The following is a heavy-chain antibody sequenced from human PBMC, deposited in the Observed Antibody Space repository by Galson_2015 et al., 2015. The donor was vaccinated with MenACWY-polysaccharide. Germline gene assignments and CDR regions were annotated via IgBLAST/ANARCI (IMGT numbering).Heavy chain of an antibody. CDR1: GLRFSGSG. D-gene: IGHD2-15*01. V-gene: IGHV3-33*05. CDR3: AREGSRIVFHAFDV. CDR2: IQYDGSKI. Sequence: SLRLSCAASGLRFSGSGMHWVRQAPGKGLEWVAVIQYDGSKIVYADSVKGRFTVSRDNSKNTLYLEMNSLRAEDTAVYYCAREGSRIVFHAFDVWGQGTMVIASS. J-gene: IGHJ3*01.